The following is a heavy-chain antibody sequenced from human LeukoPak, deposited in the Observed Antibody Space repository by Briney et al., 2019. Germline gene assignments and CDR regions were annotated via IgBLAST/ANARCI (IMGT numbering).Heavy chain of an antibody. J-gene: IGHJ4*02. CDR2: INHSGST. D-gene: IGHD6-13*01. CDR1: GGSFSGYY. Sequence: SETLSLTCAVYGGSFSGYYWSWIRQPPGKGLEWIGEINHSGSTNYNPSLKSRVTISVDTSKNQFSLKLSSVTAADTAVYYCALIDSSSPFDYWGQGTLVTASS. CDR3: ALIDSSSPFDY. V-gene: IGHV4-34*01.